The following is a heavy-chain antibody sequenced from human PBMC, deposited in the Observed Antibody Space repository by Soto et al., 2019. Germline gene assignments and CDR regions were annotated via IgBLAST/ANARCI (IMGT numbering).Heavy chain of an antibody. CDR3: ARERGGSGFDP. D-gene: IGHD3-16*01. CDR2: MNPNSGNT. J-gene: IGHJ5*02. V-gene: IGHV1-8*01. Sequence: QVQLVQSGAEVKKPGASVKVSCKASGYTFTSYDINWVRQATGQGLEWMGWMNPNSGNTAYALKFQGRVTXTXXTPISSAYMELSSLRSEDTAVHYRARERGGSGFDPWGQGTLVTVSS. CDR1: GYTFTSYD.